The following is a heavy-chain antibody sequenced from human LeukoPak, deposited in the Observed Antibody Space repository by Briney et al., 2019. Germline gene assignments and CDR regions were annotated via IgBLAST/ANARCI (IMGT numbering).Heavy chain of an antibody. CDR2: FGTRSTSV. CDR1: GFTFSGYS. J-gene: IGHJ4*02. Sequence: GGSLRLSCTASGFTFSGYSMNWLRQAPGKGLEWVSSFGTRSTSVYHAGSVKGRFAISRDNAKNSLYLQMNSLRAEDTALYYCAREVSEGFDFWGQGTLVTVSS. D-gene: IGHD3-22*01. V-gene: IGHV3-21*01. CDR3: AREVSEGFDF.